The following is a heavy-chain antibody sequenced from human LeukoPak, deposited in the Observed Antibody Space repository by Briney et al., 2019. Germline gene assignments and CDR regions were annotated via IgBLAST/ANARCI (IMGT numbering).Heavy chain of an antibody. J-gene: IGHJ5*02. CDR3: AXXXXXSGYYGYNWFDP. CDR2: INPNSGGT. Sequence: ASVKVSCKASGYTFTGYYMHWVRQAPGQGLEWMGWINPNSGGTNYAQKFQGRVTMTRDTSISTAYMELSRLRSDDTAVYYCAXXXXXSGYYGYNWFDPWGQGTLVTVSS. CDR1: GYTFTGYY. D-gene: IGHD3-22*01. V-gene: IGHV1-2*02.